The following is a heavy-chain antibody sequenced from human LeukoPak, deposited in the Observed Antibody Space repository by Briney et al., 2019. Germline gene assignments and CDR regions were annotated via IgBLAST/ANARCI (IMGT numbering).Heavy chain of an antibody. CDR3: ARAPSPLKTTVTTGDDY. J-gene: IGHJ4*02. D-gene: IGHD4-17*01. V-gene: IGHV3-66*01. CDR1: GFTVTNNY. Sequence: AGSLRLSCAASGFTVTNNYMSWVRQAPGKGLEWVSIIYSGGTTYYADSVKGRFTISRDNSKNTLYLQMNSLRAEDTAVYYCARAPSPLKTTVTTGDDYWGQGTLVTVSS. CDR2: IYSGGTT.